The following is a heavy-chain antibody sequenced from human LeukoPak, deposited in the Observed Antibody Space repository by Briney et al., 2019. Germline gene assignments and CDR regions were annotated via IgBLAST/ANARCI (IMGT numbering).Heavy chain of an antibody. CDR3: ARDNSGAYFDL. Sequence: ASVKVSCKASGYTFTGYYMHWVRQAPGQWLEWMGWINPNSGGTNYAQKFQGWVTMTRDTSISTAYMELSRLRSDDTAVYYCARDNSGAYFDLWGRGTLVTVSS. CDR2: INPNSGGT. J-gene: IGHJ2*01. D-gene: IGHD6-25*01. CDR1: GYTFTGYY. V-gene: IGHV1-2*04.